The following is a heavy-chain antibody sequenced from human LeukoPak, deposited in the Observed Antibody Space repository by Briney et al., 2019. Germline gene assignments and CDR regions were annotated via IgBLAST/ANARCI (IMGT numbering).Heavy chain of an antibody. V-gene: IGHV1-69*05. CDR1: GGTFSSYT. Sequence: SVKVSCKASGGTFSSYTISWVRQAPGQGLEWMGGIIPIFGTANYAQKFQGRVTITTDESTSTAYMELSSLRSEDTAVYYCARDLYHRLDCSGGSCFGTLDYWGQGTLVTVSS. CDR2: IIPIFGTA. CDR3: ARDLYHRLDCSGGSCFGTLDY. D-gene: IGHD2-15*01. J-gene: IGHJ4*02.